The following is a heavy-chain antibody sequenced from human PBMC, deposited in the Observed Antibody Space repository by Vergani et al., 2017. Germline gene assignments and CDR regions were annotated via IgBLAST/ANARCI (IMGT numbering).Heavy chain of an antibody. CDR1: GFTFSSYG. Sequence: QVQLVESGGGVVQPGRSLRLSCAASGFTFSSYGMHWVRQAPGKGLEWVAVIWYDGSNKYYAESVKGRFTISRDNSKNTLYLQMNSLRAEDTAVYYCARDAQTALELRDYYYYYMDVWGKGTTVTVSS. J-gene: IGHJ6*03. CDR2: IWYDGSNK. CDR3: ARDAQTALELRDYYYYYMDV. D-gene: IGHD1-7*01. V-gene: IGHV3-33*01.